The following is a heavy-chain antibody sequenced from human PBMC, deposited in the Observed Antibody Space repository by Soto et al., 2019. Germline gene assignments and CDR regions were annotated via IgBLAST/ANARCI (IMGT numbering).Heavy chain of an antibody. J-gene: IGHJ4*02. V-gene: IGHV3-23*01. CDR2: ISGSGGST. CDR3: AKDLAMLVVVIEYFDY. D-gene: IGHD3-22*01. CDR1: GFTFSSYA. Sequence: PGGSLRLSCAASGFTFSSYAMSWVRQAPGKGLEWVSAISGSGGSTYYADSVKGRFTISRDNSKNTLYLQMNSLRAEDTAVYYCAKDLAMLVVVIEYFDYCGQGTLVTVSS.